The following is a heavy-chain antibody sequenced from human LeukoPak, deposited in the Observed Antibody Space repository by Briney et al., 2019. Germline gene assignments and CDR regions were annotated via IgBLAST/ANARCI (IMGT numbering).Heavy chain of an antibody. V-gene: IGHV3-74*01. J-gene: IGHJ3*02. CDR1: GFTFSSYW. CDR2: ISSDGSST. CDR3: ASVVVPAALRNDAFDI. Sequence: GGSLRLSCAASGFTFSSYWMHWVRQAPGKGLVWASRISSDGSSTTYADSVKGRFTISRDNAKNSLYLQMNSLRAEDTAVYYCASVVVPAALRNDAFDIWGQGTMVTVSS. D-gene: IGHD2-2*01.